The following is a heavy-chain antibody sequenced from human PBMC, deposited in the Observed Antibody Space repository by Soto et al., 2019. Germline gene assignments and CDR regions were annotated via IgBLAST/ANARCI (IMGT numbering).Heavy chain of an antibody. CDR1: GFTFSSYG. CDR2: ISYDGSNK. V-gene: IGHV3-30*18. Sequence: QVQLVESGGGVVQPGRSLRLSCAASGFTFSSYGMHWVRQAPGKGLEWVAVISYDGSNKYYADSVKGRFTISRDNSKNTLYLQMNSLRAEHTAVYYCAKEAAYMTLYFDDWGQGTLVTVSS. D-gene: IGHD2-21*02. CDR3: AKEAAYMTLYFDD. J-gene: IGHJ4*02.